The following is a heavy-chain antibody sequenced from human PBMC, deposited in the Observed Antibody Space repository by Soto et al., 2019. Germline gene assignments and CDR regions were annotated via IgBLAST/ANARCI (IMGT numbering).Heavy chain of an antibody. CDR1: GFTFSSYA. Sequence: PGGSLRLSCAASGFTFSSYAMHWVRQAPGEGLGWVAVISYDGSNKYYADSVKGRFTISRDNSKNTLYLQMNSLRAEDTAVYYCARESLGAFGEFEVDYWGQGTLVTVSS. J-gene: IGHJ4*02. V-gene: IGHV3-30-3*01. CDR3: ARESLGAFGEFEVDY. D-gene: IGHD3-10*01. CDR2: ISYDGSNK.